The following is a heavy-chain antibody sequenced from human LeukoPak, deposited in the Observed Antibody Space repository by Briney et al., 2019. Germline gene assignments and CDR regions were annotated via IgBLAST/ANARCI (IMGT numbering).Heavy chain of an antibody. CDR1: GYTFTYRY. D-gene: IGHD4-17*01. CDR2: ITPFNGNT. J-gene: IGHJ6*03. V-gene: IGHV1-45*02. Sequence: ASVKVSCKASGYTFTYRYLHWVRQAPGQALEWMGWITPFNGNTNYAQKFQDRVTITRDRSMSTAYMELSSLRSEDTAMYYCATPMTTETTGSPWGYMDVWGKGPTVTVSS. CDR3: ATPMTTETTGSPWGYMDV.